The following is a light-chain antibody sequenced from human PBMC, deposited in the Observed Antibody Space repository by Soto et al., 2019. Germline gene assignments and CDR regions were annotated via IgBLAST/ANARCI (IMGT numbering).Light chain of an antibody. CDR3: QVWDGSGDHVV. J-gene: IGLJ2*01. CDR1: NIGSKS. Sequence: SYVMTQPPSVSVAPGQTARIPCEGDNIGSKSVHWYQQKADQAPVLVLYDDIDRPSGIPERFSGSNSGNTATLTISRVEAGDEADYYCQVWDGSGDHVVFGGGTKLTVL. V-gene: IGLV3-21*02. CDR2: DDI.